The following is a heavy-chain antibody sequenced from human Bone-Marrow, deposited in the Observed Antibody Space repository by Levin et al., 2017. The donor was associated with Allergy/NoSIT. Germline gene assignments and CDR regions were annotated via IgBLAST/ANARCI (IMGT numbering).Heavy chain of an antibody. J-gene: IGHJ5*02. D-gene: IGHD2-2*03. Sequence: SETLSLTCTVSGGSISSYYWSWIRQPPGKGLEWIGYIYYSGSTNYNPSLKSRVTISVDTSKNQFSLKLSSVTAADTAVYYCARAALGYCSSTSCNWFDPWGQGTLVTVSS. V-gene: IGHV4-59*01. CDR3: ARAALGYCSSTSCNWFDP. CDR2: IYYSGST. CDR1: GGSISSYY.